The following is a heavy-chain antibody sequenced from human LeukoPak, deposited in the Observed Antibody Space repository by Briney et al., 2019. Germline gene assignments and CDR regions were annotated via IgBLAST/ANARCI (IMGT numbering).Heavy chain of an antibody. CDR2: VDPEDGET. V-gene: IGHV1-69-2*01. J-gene: IGHJ4*02. D-gene: IGHD3-16*01. CDR1: GYTFTDYY. Sequence: ASVKVSCKGSGYTFTDYYMHWVQQAPGKGLEWMGLVDPEDGETIYAEKFQGRVTITADTSTDTAYMELSSLRSEDTAVYYYATGLMITFGEHQIDYWGQGTLVTVSS. CDR3: ATGLMITFGEHQIDY.